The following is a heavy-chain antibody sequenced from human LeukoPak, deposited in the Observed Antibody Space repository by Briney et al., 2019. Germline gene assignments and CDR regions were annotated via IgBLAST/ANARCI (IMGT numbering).Heavy chain of an antibody. D-gene: IGHD6-13*01. CDR3: AREVAAAGGDYYGMDV. CDR2: IIPIFGTA. Sequence: SVKVSCKASGGTFSSYAISWVRQAPGQGLEWMGGIIPIFGTANYAQKFQGRVTITADESTSTAYMELSSLRSEDTAVYYCAREVAAAGGDYYGMDVWGQGTTVTVSS. V-gene: IGHV1-69*13. CDR1: GGTFSSYA. J-gene: IGHJ6*02.